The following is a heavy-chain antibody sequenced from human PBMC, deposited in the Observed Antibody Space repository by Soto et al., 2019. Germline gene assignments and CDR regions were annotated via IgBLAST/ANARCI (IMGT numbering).Heavy chain of an antibody. CDR1: GFNFTSHG. V-gene: IGHV3-23*01. D-gene: IGHD1-26*01. CDR3: STRGKFSFDY. J-gene: IGHJ4*02. Sequence: PVRSLRLSGAASGFNFTSHGMSWVRQAPGKGLEWVSTVGTGGGAYYVGSVKGRFTISRDSSKNTLYLQLNRLRAEDTAVYYCSTRGKFSFDYWGQGALVPVSS. CDR2: VGTGGGA.